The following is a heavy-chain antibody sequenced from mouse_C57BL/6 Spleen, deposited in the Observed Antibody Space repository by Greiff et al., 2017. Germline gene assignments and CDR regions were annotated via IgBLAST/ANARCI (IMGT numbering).Heavy chain of an antibody. Sequence: QVQLQQPGAELVRPGTSVKLSCKASGYTFTSYWMHWVKQRPGQGLEWIGVIDPSDSYTNYNQKFKGKATLTVDPSSSTAYMQLSSLTSEDSAVYYCARSGTWPLLDYWGQGTTLTVSS. CDR1: GYTFTSYW. J-gene: IGHJ2*01. D-gene: IGHD3-3*01. CDR2: IDPSDSYT. V-gene: IGHV1-59*01. CDR3: ARSGTWPLLDY.